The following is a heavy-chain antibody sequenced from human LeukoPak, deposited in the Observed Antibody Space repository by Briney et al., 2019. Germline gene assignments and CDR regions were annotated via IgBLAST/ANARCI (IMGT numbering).Heavy chain of an antibody. Sequence: GGSLRLSCAASGFTFSNAWMSWVRQAPGKGLEWVGRVKSKTEGGTTDYAAPVKGRFTISRDDSKNTLYLQMNSLKTEDTALYYCTTWSPWGQGTLVTVSS. CDR2: VKSKTEGGTT. V-gene: IGHV3-15*01. J-gene: IGHJ5*02. CDR1: GFTFSNAW. CDR3: TTWSP.